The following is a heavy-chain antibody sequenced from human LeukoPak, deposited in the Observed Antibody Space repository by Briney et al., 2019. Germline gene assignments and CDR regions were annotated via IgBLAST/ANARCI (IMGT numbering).Heavy chain of an antibody. CDR1: GYTFTTYA. V-gene: IGHV7-4-1*02. Sequence: ASVKVSCKASGYTFTTYAMNWVRQAPGQGLEWMGWINTDTGNPTYAQGFTRRFVFSLDTSVSTAYLQISSLKAEDTAVYYCARATCTGGSCPTFIDYWGQGTLVTVSS. CDR3: ARATCTGGSCPTFIDY. J-gene: IGHJ4*02. D-gene: IGHD2-15*01. CDR2: INTDTGNP.